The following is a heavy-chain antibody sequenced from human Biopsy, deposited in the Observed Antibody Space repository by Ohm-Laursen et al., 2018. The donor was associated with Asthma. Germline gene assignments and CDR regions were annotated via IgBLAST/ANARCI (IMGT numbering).Heavy chain of an antibody. CDR3: AKDFWSGYSKEWTGSMDV. D-gene: IGHD3-3*01. V-gene: IGHV3-43*01. Sequence: LRLSCTAPGFTFDEYNMHWVRQVPGKGLEWVSLISWDGGRTYYGDSVKGRFTISRDNSKNSLYLQMNSLRTEDTALYYCAKDFWSGYSKEWTGSMDVWGQGTTVTVSS. J-gene: IGHJ6*02. CDR1: GFTFDEYN. CDR2: ISWDGGRT.